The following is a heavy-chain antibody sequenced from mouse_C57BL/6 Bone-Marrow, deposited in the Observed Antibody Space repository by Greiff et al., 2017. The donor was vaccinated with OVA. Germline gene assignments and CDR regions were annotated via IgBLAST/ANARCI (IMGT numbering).Heavy chain of an antibody. CDR3: TTVVGAYYYAMDY. V-gene: IGHV14-4*01. J-gene: IGHJ4*01. CDR1: GFNIKDDY. D-gene: IGHD1-1*01. Sequence: VQLQQSGAELVRPGASVKLSCTASGFNIKDDYMHWVKQRPEQGLEWIGWIDPENGDTEYASKFQGKATITADTSSNTAYLQLSSLTSEDTAVYYCTTVVGAYYYAMDYWGQGTSVTVSS. CDR2: IDPENGDT.